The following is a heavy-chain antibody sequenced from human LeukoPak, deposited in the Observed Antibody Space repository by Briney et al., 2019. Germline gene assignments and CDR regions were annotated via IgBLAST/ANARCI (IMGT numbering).Heavy chain of an antibody. CDR2: IKGDGSEI. Sequence: GGSLRLSCEASGFTFSNYWMSWVRQAPGKRLEWVANIKGDGSEIYYVDSVKGRFTISRDNDKNSLYLQMSNLRAEDTAVYYCARDGSSFDYWGQGALVTVSS. CDR1: GFTFSNYW. CDR3: ARDGSSFDY. J-gene: IGHJ4*02. D-gene: IGHD2-15*01. V-gene: IGHV3-7*01.